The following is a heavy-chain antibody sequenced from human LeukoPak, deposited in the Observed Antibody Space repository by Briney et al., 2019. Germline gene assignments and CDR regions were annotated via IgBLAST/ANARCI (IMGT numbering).Heavy chain of an antibody. CDR1: GFTFSSYG. D-gene: IGHD3-3*01. V-gene: IGHV3-7*01. CDR2: IKQDGSEK. J-gene: IGHJ3*02. Sequence: GGSLRLSCAASGFTFSSYGMHWVRQAPGKGLEWVANIKQDGSEKYYVDSVKGRFTISRDNAKNSLYLQMNSLRAEDTAVYYCAGGNTIFGSIWGQGTMVTVSS. CDR3: AGGNTIFGSI.